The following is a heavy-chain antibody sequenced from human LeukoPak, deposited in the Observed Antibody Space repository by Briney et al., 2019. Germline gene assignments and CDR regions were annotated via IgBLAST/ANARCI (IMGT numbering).Heavy chain of an antibody. Sequence: PSETLSLTCAVYGGSFSDYSWIWIRQPPEKGLEWIGEINHSGSTNYNPSLKSRVSISKDTSKKQFSLKLTSMTAADTAVYFCARGRTPLMRFTESTLYYFDYWGQGTLVTVSS. D-gene: IGHD2-8*01. CDR1: GGSFSDYS. V-gene: IGHV4-34*01. CDR3: ARGRTPLMRFTESTLYYFDY. CDR2: INHSGST. J-gene: IGHJ4*02.